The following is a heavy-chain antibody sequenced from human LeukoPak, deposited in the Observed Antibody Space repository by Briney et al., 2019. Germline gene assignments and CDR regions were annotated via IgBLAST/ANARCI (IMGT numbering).Heavy chain of an antibody. Sequence: RGSLRLSCAASGFTFSSYSMNWVRQAPGKGLGWVSSISSSISYIYYAASVKGRFTISRDNAKNSLYLQMNSLGAEDTAVYYCARADYDILTGPLFFDYWGQGTLVTVSS. J-gene: IGHJ4*02. D-gene: IGHD3-9*01. CDR2: ISSSISYI. V-gene: IGHV3-21*01. CDR1: GFTFSSYS. CDR3: ARADYDILTGPLFFDY.